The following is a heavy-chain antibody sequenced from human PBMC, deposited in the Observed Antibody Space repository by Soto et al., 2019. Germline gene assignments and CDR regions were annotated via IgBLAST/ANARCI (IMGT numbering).Heavy chain of an antibody. Sequence: QVQLQESGPGLVKPSETLSLTCTVSGGSITSYYWTWIRQPPGRGPEWIGYIYHSGSTNYNPSLQSRVTISVDTSMNQFSLKLNSVTAADTAVYYCARARRSQYYYYGMDVWGPGTTVTVSS. CDR1: GGSITSYY. V-gene: IGHV4-59*01. CDR3: ARARRSQYYYYGMDV. J-gene: IGHJ6*02. CDR2: IYHSGST.